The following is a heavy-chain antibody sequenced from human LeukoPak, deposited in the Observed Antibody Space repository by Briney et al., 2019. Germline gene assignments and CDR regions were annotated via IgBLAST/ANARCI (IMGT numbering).Heavy chain of an antibody. D-gene: IGHD3-10*01. CDR3: AREVMRGSGIYYKLKWFDP. Sequence: ASVKVSCKASGYTFTGYYMHWVRQAPGQGLEWMGWFNPNSGGTNYAQKFQGRVTMTRDTSISTAYMELSSLRSEDTAVYYCAREVMRGSGIYYKLKWFDPWGQGTLVTVSS. V-gene: IGHV1-2*02. J-gene: IGHJ5*02. CDR1: GYTFTGYY. CDR2: FNPNSGGT.